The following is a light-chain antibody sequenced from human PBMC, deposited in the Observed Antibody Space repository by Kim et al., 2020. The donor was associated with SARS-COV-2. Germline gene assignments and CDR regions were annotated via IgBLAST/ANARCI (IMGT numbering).Light chain of an antibody. J-gene: IGLJ3*02. CDR2: VNSDGSH. CDR3: QTWGTGMGV. CDR1: RGFSSYA. V-gene: IGLV4-69*01. Sequence: QLVLTQSPSASASLGASVKLTCTLSRGFSSYAIAWHQQQPEKGPRYLMNVNSDGSHNKGDGIPDRFSGSSSGAERYLTISSLQSEDEADYYCQTWGTGMGVFGGGTQLTVI.